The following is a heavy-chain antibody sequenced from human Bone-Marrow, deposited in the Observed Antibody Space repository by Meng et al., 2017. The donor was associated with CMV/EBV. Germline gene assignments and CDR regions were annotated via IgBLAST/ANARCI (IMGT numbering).Heavy chain of an antibody. CDR1: GFTFDDYT. CDR2: ISWDGGST. D-gene: IGHD3-22*01. CDR3: AKGDSSGYLGADP. V-gene: IGHV3-43*01. J-gene: IGHJ5*02. Sequence: GGSLRLSCAASGFTFDDYTMHWVRQAPGKGLEWVSLISWDGGSTYYADSVKGRFTISRDNSKNSLYLQMNSLRTEDTALYYCAKGDSSGYLGADPWGQGNLVTVSS.